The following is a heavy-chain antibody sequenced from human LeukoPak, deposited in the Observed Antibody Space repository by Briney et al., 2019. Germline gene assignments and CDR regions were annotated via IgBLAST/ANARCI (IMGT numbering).Heavy chain of an antibody. CDR1: GFTFSSYA. Sequence: GGSLRLSCAASGFTFSSYAMSWVRQAPGKGLEWVSAISGSGGSTYYADSVKGRFTISRDNSKNTLFLQMNTLRAEDTAVYYCAKDLHIVATIFWGQGTLVTVSS. J-gene: IGHJ4*02. D-gene: IGHD5-12*01. CDR3: AKDLHIVATIF. V-gene: IGHV3-23*01. CDR2: ISGSGGST.